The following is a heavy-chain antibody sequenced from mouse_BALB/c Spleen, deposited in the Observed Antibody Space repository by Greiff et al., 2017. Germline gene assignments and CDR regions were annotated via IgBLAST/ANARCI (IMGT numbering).Heavy chain of an antibody. CDR3: ARYDYVLYYAMDY. Sequence: EVKVEESGGGLVKPGGSLKLSCAASGFTFSDYYMYWVRQTPEKRLEWVATISDGGSYTYYPDSVKGRFTISRDNAKNNLYLQMSSLKSEDTAMYYCARYDYVLYYAMDYWGQGTSVTVSS. CDR1: GFTFSDYY. J-gene: IGHJ4*01. V-gene: IGHV5-4*02. D-gene: IGHD2-4*01. CDR2: ISDGGSYT.